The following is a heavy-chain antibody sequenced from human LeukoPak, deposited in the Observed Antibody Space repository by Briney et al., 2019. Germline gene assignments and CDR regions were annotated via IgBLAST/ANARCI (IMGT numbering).Heavy chain of an antibody. CDR1: GFTFSSYS. CDR3: ARARGYSYGYSDY. CDR2: ISSSSNTI. J-gene: IGHJ4*02. V-gene: IGHV3-48*01. Sequence: GGSLRLSCAASGFTFSSYSMNWVRQAPGKGLEWVAYISSSSNTIDSADSVKGRFTISRDNAKNSLYLQMNSLRAEDTAAYYCARARGYSYGYSDYWGQGTLVTVSS. D-gene: IGHD5-18*01.